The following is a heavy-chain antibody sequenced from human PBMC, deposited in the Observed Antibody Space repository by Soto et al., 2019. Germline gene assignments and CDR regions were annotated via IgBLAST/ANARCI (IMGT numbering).Heavy chain of an antibody. D-gene: IGHD6-13*01. CDR3: ATYPVQYGSPYFDY. Sequence: SVKVSCKASCYTFTNYGISLLRQAPGQGLEWMGWISAYNGNTNSAQKLQGRVTMTTDTSTSTAYMELRSLRSDDTAVYYCATYPVQYGSPYFDYWGQGTLVTVSS. CDR1: CYTFTNYG. CDR2: ISAYNGNT. V-gene: IGHV1-18*01. J-gene: IGHJ4*02.